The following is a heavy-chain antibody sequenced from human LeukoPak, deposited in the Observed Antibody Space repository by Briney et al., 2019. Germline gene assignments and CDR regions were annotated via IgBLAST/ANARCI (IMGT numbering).Heavy chain of an antibody. D-gene: IGHD3-3*01. V-gene: IGHV4-59*01. CDR3: ARCYDFWSGYPFXX. J-gene: IGHJ4*02. CDR2: IYYSGST. CDR1: GGSISSYY. Sequence: PSETLSLTCTVSGGSISSYYWSWIRQPPGKGLEWIGDIYYSGSTKYNTSLKSRVTISVDTSKNQFSLKLSSVTAADTAVYYCARCYDFWSGYPFXXWGQGTLVTV.